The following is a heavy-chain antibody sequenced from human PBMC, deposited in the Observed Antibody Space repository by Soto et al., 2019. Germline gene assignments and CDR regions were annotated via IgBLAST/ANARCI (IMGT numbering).Heavy chain of an antibody. V-gene: IGHV3-23*01. CDR1: GFPFSPYA. D-gene: IGHD7-27*01. Sequence: PGGSLRLSCAASGFPFSPYAMSWVRQAPGRGLEWVSAIRGSGYTTYYADSVRGRFTISRDNSKSTLSLQMNSLRGEDTAIYYCAKESWGHAFDTWGQGTMVTVSS. CDR3: AKESWGHAFDT. J-gene: IGHJ3*02. CDR2: IRGSGYTT.